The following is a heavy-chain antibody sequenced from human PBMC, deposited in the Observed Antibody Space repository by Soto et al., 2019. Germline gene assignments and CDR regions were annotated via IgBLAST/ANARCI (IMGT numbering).Heavy chain of an antibody. CDR3: ARVGTSESFFDY. CDR2: LYFYGSA. J-gene: IGHJ4*02. D-gene: IGHD7-27*01. V-gene: IGHV3-53*02. CDR1: GFTVSDNR. Sequence: EVQLVETGGGLIQPGGSLRLSCVVSGFTVSDNRMTWVRQAPGQGLEWVSDLYFYGSAKYAASVRGRFTISKDDSRTTLYLQMNDLRAEDTAVYVCARVGTSESFFDYWGQGTRVTVSP.